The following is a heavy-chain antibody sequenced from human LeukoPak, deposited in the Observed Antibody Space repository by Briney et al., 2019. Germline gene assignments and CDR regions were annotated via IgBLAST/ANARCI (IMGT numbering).Heavy chain of an antibody. Sequence: SETLSLTCTVSGGSISSSSYYWGWIRQPPGKGLEWIGSIYYSGSTYYNPSLKSRVTISVDTSKNQFSLKLSSGTAADTAVYYCARAVGSFDWLPLFDYSGHGTQVTASS. J-gene: IGHJ4*01. V-gene: IGHV4-39*07. D-gene: IGHD3-9*01. CDR2: IYYSGST. CDR3: ARAVGSFDWLPLFDY. CDR1: GGSISSSSYY.